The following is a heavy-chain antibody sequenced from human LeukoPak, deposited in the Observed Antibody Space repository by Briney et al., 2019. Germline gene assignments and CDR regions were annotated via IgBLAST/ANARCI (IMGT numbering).Heavy chain of an antibody. CDR2: IYSGGST. J-gene: IGHJ4*02. Sequence: GGSLRLSCAASGFTISSNYMSWVRQAPGKGLEWVSVIYSGGSTYYADSVKGRFTISRDNSKNTLYLQMNSLRAEDTAVYYCARGVGSGSRLRAGDYWGQGTLVTVSS. D-gene: IGHD1-26*01. CDR1: GFTISSNY. CDR3: ARGVGSGSRLRAGDY. V-gene: IGHV3-53*01.